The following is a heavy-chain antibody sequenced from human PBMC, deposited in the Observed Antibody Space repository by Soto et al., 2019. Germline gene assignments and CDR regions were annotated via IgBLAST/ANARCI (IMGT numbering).Heavy chain of an antibody. CDR1: GFTFSSYA. J-gene: IGHJ6*02. CDR2: ISYDGSNK. CDR3: ATTSAAGKYYYGMDV. D-gene: IGHD6-13*01. Sequence: LRLSCAASGFTFSSYAMHWVRQAPGKGLEWVAVISYDGSNKYYADSVKGRFTISRDNSKNTLYLQMNSLRAEDTAVYYCATTSAAGKYYYGMDVWGQGTTVTVSS. V-gene: IGHV3-30-3*01.